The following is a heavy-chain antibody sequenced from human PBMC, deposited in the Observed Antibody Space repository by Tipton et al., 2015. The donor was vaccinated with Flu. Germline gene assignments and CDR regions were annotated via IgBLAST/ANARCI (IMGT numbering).Heavy chain of an antibody. Sequence: TPSLTCTVSGYSISSGYYWGWIRQPPGKGLEWIGSIYHSGSTYYNPSLKSRVTISVDTSKNQFSLKLSSVTAADTAVYYCARVTSEPILWWYFDYWGQGTLVTVSS. V-gene: IGHV4-38-2*02. D-gene: IGHD2-21*01. CDR1: GYSISSGYY. J-gene: IGHJ4*02. CDR2: IYHSGST. CDR3: ARVTSEPILWWYFDY.